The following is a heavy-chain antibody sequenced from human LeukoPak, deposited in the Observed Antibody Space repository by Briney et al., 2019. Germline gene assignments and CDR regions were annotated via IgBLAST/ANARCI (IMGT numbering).Heavy chain of an antibody. CDR1: GGSISSYY. V-gene: IGHV4-59*01. Sequence: SETLPLTCTVSGGSISSYYWSWIRQPPGKGLEWIGYIYYSGSTNYNPSLKSRVTISVDTSKNQFSLKLSSVTAADTAVYYCARGRDYYDSSGYYFNYYYMDVWGKGTTVTVSS. D-gene: IGHD3-22*01. J-gene: IGHJ6*03. CDR3: ARGRDYYDSSGYYFNYYYMDV. CDR2: IYYSGST.